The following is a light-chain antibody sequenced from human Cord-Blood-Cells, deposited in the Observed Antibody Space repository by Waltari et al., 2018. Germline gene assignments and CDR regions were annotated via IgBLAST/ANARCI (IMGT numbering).Light chain of an antibody. CDR2: EVS. CDR3: SSYTSSSTYV. J-gene: IGLJ1*01. V-gene: IGLV2-14*01. CDR1: SSDVCGYNY. Sequence: QSALTQPASVSGSPGQSITIPCTGTSSDVCGYNYVSWYQQHPGKAPKLMIYEVSNRPVGVSNRVSGAKSGNTASLTISGLQAEDEADYYCSSYTSSSTYVFGTGTKVTVL.